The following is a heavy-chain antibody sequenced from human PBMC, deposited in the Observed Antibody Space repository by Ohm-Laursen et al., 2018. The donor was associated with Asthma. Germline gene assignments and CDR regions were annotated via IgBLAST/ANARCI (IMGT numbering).Heavy chain of an antibody. D-gene: IGHD3-22*01. CDR3: ARGTFYYESTGYYFFDH. V-gene: IGHV4-30-4*02. J-gene: IGHJ4*02. CDR1: GDSISSGNNY. Sequence: SDTLSLTCTVSGDSISSGNNYWSWIRQPPGKGLEWIGYIYYSGITYSNPSLRSRVSISVDTSKNQFSLKLTPVTAADTAAYYCARGTFYYESTGYYFFDHWGQGALVTVSS. CDR2: IYYSGIT.